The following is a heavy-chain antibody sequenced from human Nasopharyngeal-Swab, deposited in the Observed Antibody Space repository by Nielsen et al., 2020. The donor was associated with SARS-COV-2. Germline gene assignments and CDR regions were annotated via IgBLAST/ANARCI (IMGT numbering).Heavy chain of an antibody. D-gene: IGHD6-19*01. Sequence: SETLSLTCTVSGYSISSGYYWGWIRQPPGKGLEWIGSIYYSGSTYYNPSLKSRVTISVDTSKNQFSLKLSSVTAADTAVYYCATTSARSLWQWQITGGYFDYWGQGTLVTVSS. CDR1: GYSISSGYY. CDR3: ATTSARSLWQWQITGGYFDY. J-gene: IGHJ4*02. V-gene: IGHV4-38-2*02. CDR2: IYYSGST.